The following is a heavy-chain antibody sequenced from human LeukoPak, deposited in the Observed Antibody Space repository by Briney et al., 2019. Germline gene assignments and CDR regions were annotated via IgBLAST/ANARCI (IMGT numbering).Heavy chain of an antibody. D-gene: IGHD3-3*01. CDR1: GYTFTSYG. CDR2: ISAYNGNT. CDR3: ARESSRGIGGVAIPGGWFDP. V-gene: IGHV1-18*01. Sequence: ASVKVSCKASGYTFTSYGISWVRQAPGQGLEWMGWISAYNGNTNYAQKLQGRVTMTTDTSTSTAYMELRSLRSDDTAVYYCARESSRGIGGVAIPGGWFDPWGQGTLVTVSS. J-gene: IGHJ5*02.